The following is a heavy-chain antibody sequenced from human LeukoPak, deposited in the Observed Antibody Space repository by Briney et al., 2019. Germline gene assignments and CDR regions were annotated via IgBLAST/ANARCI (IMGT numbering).Heavy chain of an antibody. CDR1: GGSISSGGYY. J-gene: IGHJ4*02. CDR2: IYYSGST. V-gene: IGHV4-31*03. Sequence: PSETLSLTCTVSGGSISSGGYYWSWIRQHPGKGLEWIGYIYYSGSTYYNPSLKSRVTISVDTSKNQFSLKLSSVTAADTAVYYCARGHPIINDFWSGYYLRYFDYWGQGTLVTVSS. CDR3: ARGHPIINDFWSGYYLRYFDY. D-gene: IGHD3-3*01.